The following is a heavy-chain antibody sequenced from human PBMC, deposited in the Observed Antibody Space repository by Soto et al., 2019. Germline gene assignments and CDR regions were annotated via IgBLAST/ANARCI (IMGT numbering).Heavy chain of an antibody. CDR3: AKAPYSYGYFDY. J-gene: IGHJ4*02. CDR1: GFTFSSYA. CDR2: ISGSGGST. D-gene: IGHD5-18*01. V-gene: IGHV3-23*01. Sequence: EVQLLESGGGLVQPGGSLRLSCAASGFTFSSYAMSWVRQAPGKGLEWVSAISGSGGSTYYADSVKGRFTISRDNSKNTLYLQMNSLRDEDTAVYYCAKAPYSYGYFDYWGQGTLVTVSS.